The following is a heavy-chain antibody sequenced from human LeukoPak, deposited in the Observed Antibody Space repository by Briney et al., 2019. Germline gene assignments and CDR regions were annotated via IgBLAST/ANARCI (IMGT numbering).Heavy chain of an antibody. D-gene: IGHD1-26*01. V-gene: IGHV3-53*01. CDR2: IYSVGTT. CDR3: ARDRGIVGATA. J-gene: IGHJ4*02. Sequence: PGGSLRLSCAASGFTVSSNHMSRVRQAPGKGLEWVSVIYSVGTTYYADSVKGRFTISRDNSKNTLYLQMNSLRAEDTAVYYCARDRGIVGATAWGQGTLVTVSS. CDR1: GFTVSSNH.